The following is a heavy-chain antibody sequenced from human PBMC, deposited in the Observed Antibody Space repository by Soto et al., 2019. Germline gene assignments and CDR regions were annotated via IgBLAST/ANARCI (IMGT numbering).Heavy chain of an antibody. Sequence: ASVKVSCKASGYTFTGYYMHWVRQAPGQGLEWMGWINPNSGGTNYAQKFQGWVTMTRDTSISTAYMELSRLRSDDTAVYYCARSITMIVVVTPGDYYYGMDVWGQGTTVTVSS. D-gene: IGHD3-22*01. J-gene: IGHJ6*02. V-gene: IGHV1-2*04. CDR2: INPNSGGT. CDR3: ARSITMIVVVTPGDYYYGMDV. CDR1: GYTFTGYY.